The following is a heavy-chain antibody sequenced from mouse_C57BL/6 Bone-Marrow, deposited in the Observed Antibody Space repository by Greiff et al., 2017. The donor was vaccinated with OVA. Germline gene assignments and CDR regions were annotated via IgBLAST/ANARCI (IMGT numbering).Heavy chain of an antibody. V-gene: IGHV1-15*01. D-gene: IGHD1-1*01. CDR1: GYTFTDYE. J-gene: IGHJ2*01. Sequence: VQLQQSGAELVRPGASVTLSCKASGYTFTDYEMHWVKQTPVHGLEWIGAIDPETGGTAYNQKFKGKAILTADKSSSTAYMELRSLTSEDSAVYYCTRTLLIRFLYYFDYWGQGTTLTVSS. CDR2: IDPETGGT. CDR3: TRTLLIRFLYYFDY.